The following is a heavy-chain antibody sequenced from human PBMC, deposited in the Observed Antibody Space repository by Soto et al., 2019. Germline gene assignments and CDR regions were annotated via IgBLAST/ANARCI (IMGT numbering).Heavy chain of an antibody. V-gene: IGHV3-74*01. Sequence: EVQLVESGGGLVQPGGSLRLSCAASGFTISSYWMHWVRQAPGKGLVWVSHINSDGSSSSYADSVKGRFTISRYNAKNTLYLQMNSLRAEDTAVYYCARGAVAGILGYWGQGTLVTVSS. CDR1: GFTISSYW. D-gene: IGHD6-19*01. J-gene: IGHJ4*02. CDR2: INSDGSSS. CDR3: ARGAVAGILGY.